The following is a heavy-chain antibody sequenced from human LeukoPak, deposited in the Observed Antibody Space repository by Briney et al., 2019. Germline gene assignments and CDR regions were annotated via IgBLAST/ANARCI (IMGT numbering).Heavy chain of an antibody. CDR2: MNPNSGNT. CDR3: ARVASWGISLTHYYYYYYMDV. D-gene: IGHD3-16*01. Sequence: ASVKVSCKASGYTFTSYDINWVRQATGQGLEWMGWMNPNSGNTGYAQKFQGRVTITRNTSISTAYMELSSLRSEDTAVYYCARVASWGISLTHYYYYYYMDVWGKGTTVTVSS. CDR1: GYTFTSYD. V-gene: IGHV1-8*03. J-gene: IGHJ6*03.